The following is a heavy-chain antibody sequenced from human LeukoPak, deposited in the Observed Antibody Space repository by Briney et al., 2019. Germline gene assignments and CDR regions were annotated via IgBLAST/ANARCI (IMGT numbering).Heavy chain of an antibody. CDR3: ARASWVSSADAVR. CDR1: GLSFTSFA. V-gene: IGHV3-23*01. CDR2: LRGDGET. Sequence: GGSLRLSCAASGLSFTSFAMSWVRQAPPRGPEWVSSLRGDGETFYADSVRGRFTLSRDDSRNTVYLQLNNLRVEDTAIYYCARASWVSSADAVRWGQGTQVTVSS. J-gene: IGHJ4*02. D-gene: IGHD3-16*01.